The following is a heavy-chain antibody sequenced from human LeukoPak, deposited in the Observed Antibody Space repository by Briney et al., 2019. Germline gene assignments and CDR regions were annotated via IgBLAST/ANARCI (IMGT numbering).Heavy chain of an antibody. D-gene: IGHD6-6*01. J-gene: IGHJ4*02. Sequence: GGTLRLSCAASGFTFSSHGMNWVRQAPGKGLEWVSGISPSGDILYYADSVKGQFTISRDNSKNTVSLQMNSLRAEDTAVYYCAKVTWESRPPDCNSWGPGTLVTVSS. CDR2: ISPSGDIL. V-gene: IGHV3-23*01. CDR3: AKVTWESRPPDCNS. CDR1: GFTFSSHG.